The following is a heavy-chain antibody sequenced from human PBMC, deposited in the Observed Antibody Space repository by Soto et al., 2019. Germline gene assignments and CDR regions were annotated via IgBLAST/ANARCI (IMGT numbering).Heavy chain of an antibody. Sequence: GESLKISCKGSGYSFTTYWIGWVRQMPGKSLEGMVIIYPGDSDTRYSPSFQGQVTISADKSINTTYLQWSSLKASATAIYYCTRKASAGKNHYAMDVWCQGTTVPVSS. J-gene: IGHJ6*02. CDR2: IYPGDSDT. D-gene: IGHD6-13*01. CDR3: TRKASAGKNHYAMDV. CDR1: GYSFTTYW. V-gene: IGHV5-51*01.